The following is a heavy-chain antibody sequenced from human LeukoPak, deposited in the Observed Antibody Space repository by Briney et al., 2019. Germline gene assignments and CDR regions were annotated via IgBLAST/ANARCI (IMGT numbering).Heavy chain of an antibody. V-gene: IGHV4-39*01. CDR3: ASSVDTAWDY. J-gene: IGHJ4*02. CDR1: GGSISSSGFY. Sequence: SETLSLTCTVSGGSISSSGFYWGWIRQPPGKGLEWIGNIYYSGSTYYNPSLKSRVTISIDTSKNQFSLKLSSVTAADTAVYYCASSVDTAWDYWGQGTLVTVSS. D-gene: IGHD5-18*01. CDR2: IYYSGST.